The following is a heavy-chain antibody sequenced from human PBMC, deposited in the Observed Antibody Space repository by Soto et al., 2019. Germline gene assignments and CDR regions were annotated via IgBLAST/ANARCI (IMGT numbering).Heavy chain of an antibody. CDR3: ARGVDTAKAKGYAFDI. Sequence: PSETLSLTCAVSGDSISSGYYWAWIRQPPGKGQEWLGSIYHSGTTYYNPSLESRVTISVDTSRNQFSLRLSSVTAADSAVYYCARGVDTAKAKGYAFDIWGQGTMVT. V-gene: IGHV4-38-2*01. CDR2: IYHSGTT. CDR1: GDSISSGYY. J-gene: IGHJ3*02. D-gene: IGHD5-18*01.